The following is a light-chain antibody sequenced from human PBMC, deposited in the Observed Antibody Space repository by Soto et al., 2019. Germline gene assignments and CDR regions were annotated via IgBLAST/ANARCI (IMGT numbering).Light chain of an antibody. CDR1: QTISSW. V-gene: IGKV1-5*03. CDR2: KAS. Sequence: DIQMTQSPSTLSGSVGDRVTITCRASQTISSWLAWYQQKPGKAPKLLIYKASTLKSGVPSRFSGSGPGTEFTLTISSLQPDDFATYYCQHYKSYSEAFGQGTKVNIK. CDR3: QHYKSYSEA. J-gene: IGKJ1*01.